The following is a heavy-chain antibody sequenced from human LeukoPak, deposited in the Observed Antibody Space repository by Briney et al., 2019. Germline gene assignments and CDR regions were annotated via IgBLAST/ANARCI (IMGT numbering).Heavy chain of an antibody. J-gene: IGHJ5*02. CDR2: IWYDGSNK. D-gene: IGHD3-10*01. CDR1: GVTVSSYG. V-gene: IGHV3-33*08. CDR3: AGAHMVRGVISHWFDP. Sequence: GGSLRLSCAASGVTVSSYGMHWVRQAPGKGLEWVAVIWYDGSNKYYADSVKGRFTISRDNSKNTLYLQMNSLRAEDTAVYYCAGAHMVRGVISHWFDPWGQGTLVTVSS.